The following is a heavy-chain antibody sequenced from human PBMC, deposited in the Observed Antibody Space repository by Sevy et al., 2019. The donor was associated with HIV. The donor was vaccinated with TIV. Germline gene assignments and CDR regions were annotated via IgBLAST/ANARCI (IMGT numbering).Heavy chain of an antibody. CDR3: AKHVGFFDP. D-gene: IGHD2-15*01. J-gene: IGHJ5*02. V-gene: IGHV4-39*01. CDR1: GGSITNATYH. CDR2: VFYIGTT. Sequence: SETLSLSCTVSGGSITNATYHWGCIRQPPGKGLEWIGSVFYIGTTFYNPSLKSRVTMCVDTSKNQFSLRLSSVTAADTAVYYCAKHVGFFDPWGRGTLVTVSS.